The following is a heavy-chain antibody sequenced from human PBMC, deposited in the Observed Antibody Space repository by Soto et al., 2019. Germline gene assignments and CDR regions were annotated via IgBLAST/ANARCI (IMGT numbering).Heavy chain of an antibody. V-gene: IGHV1-46*01. CDR2: INPSGGST. CDR1: GYTFTSYY. D-gene: IGHD3-22*01. J-gene: IGHJ6*02. Sequence: ASVKVSCKASGYTFTSYYMHWVRQAPGQGLEWMGIINPSGGSTSYAQKFQGRVTMTRDTSTSTVYMELSSLRSEDTAVYYCARDPRPYDSSGYSLGLYGMHAWGQGTTVTVSS. CDR3: ARDPRPYDSSGYSLGLYGMHA.